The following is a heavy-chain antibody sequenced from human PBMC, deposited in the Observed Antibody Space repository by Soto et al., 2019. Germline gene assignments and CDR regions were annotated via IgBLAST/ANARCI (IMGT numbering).Heavy chain of an antibody. J-gene: IGHJ4*02. Sequence: QVQLQQWGAGLLKPSETLSLTCALYGGSFSGYYWRWIRQPPGKGLEWIGEIDHIGRTNYNPSLKSRVTISVDTSKNQFSLRLSSVTAADTAVYYCAIKYYHLVTGYFSGADYWGQGNLVTVSS. CDR2: IDHIGRT. D-gene: IGHD3-9*01. CDR3: AIKYYHLVTGYFSGADY. CDR1: GGSFSGYY. V-gene: IGHV4-34*01.